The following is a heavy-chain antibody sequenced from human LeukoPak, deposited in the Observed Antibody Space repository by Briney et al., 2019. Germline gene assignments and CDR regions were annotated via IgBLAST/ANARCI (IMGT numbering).Heavy chain of an antibody. D-gene: IGHD3-10*01. J-gene: IGHJ4*02. CDR2: IYHSGNT. V-gene: IGHV4-4*02. CDR3: ARSYYGSGSYQGY. CDR1: GGSISSSNW. Sequence: SETLSLTCAVSGGSISSSNWWSWVRQPPGKGLEWIGEIYHSGNTNYNPSLKSRVTISVDKSKNQFSLKLSSVTAADTAVYYCARSYYGSGSYQGYWGQGTLVTVSS.